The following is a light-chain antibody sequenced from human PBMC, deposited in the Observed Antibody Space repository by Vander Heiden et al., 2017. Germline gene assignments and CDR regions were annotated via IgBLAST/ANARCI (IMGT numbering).Light chain of an antibody. Sequence: SYELTQPPSVSVSPGQTARITCSGVALPSKYAYWYQQKSGQAPVLVICEDNKRPSGIPGRFSGSSTGTMATLTISGAQVEDEADYYCYSTDSSGNHRVFGGGTKLTVL. CDR2: EDN. J-gene: IGLJ2*01. V-gene: IGLV3-10*01. CDR1: ALPSKY. CDR3: YSTDSSGNHRV.